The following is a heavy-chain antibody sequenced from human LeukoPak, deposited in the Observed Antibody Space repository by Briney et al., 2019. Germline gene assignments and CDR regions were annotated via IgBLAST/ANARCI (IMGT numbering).Heavy chain of an antibody. D-gene: IGHD3-16*01. V-gene: IGHV4-39*07. CDR2: IYYSGST. CDR1: GGSISSSSYY. J-gene: IGHJ6*03. CDR3: ARETSQKGAHYMDV. Sequence: PSETLSLTCTVSGGSISSSSYYWGWIRQPPGKGLEWIGTIYYSGSTYYNPSLKSRVTISVDTSKNQFSLKLSSVTAADTAVYYCARETSQKGAHYMDVWGKGTTVTISS.